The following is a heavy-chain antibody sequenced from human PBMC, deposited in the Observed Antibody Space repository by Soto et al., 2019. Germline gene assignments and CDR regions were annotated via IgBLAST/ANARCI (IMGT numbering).Heavy chain of an antibody. J-gene: IGHJ4*02. CDR3: ARSIVVVTALDY. V-gene: IGHV1-3*01. CDR2: INAGNGNT. D-gene: IGHD2-21*02. Sequence: ASVKVSCKASGYTFTSYAMHWVRQAPGQRLEWMGWINAGNGNTKYSQRFQGRVTITRDTSASTAYMELSSLRSEDTAVYYCARSIVVVTALDYGGQGTLVTVSS. CDR1: GYTFTSYA.